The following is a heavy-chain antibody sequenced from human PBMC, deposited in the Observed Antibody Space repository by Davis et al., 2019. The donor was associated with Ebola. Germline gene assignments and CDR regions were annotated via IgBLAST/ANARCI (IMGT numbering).Heavy chain of an antibody. V-gene: IGHV3-7*01. Sequence: GESLKISCAASGFTFSSYWMSWVRQAPGKGLEWVANIKQDGSEKYYVDSVKGRFTISRDNAKNSLSLEMKSLRAEDTAVYYCARGSLYYYDSVGMDVWGQGTTVTVSS. J-gene: IGHJ6*02. CDR1: GFTFSSYW. CDR3: ARGSLYYYDSVGMDV. D-gene: IGHD3-22*01. CDR2: IKQDGSEK.